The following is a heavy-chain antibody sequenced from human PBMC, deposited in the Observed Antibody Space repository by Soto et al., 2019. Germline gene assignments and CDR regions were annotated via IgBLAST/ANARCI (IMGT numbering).Heavy chain of an antibody. CDR1: GFTVSGMF. Sequence: GSLRLSCAASGFTVSGMFMNWVRQAPGKGLEWVSVIYPAGPTYYADSVKGRFTISRDNSKNTLFLQLNNLRAEDTAIYYCARDADSSGLHYWGQGILVTVSS. CDR3: ARDADSSGLHY. D-gene: IGHD6-19*01. CDR2: IYPAGPT. J-gene: IGHJ4*02. V-gene: IGHV3-53*01.